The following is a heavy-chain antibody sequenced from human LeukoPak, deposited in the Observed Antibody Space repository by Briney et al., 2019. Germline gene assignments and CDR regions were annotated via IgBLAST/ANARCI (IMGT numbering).Heavy chain of an antibody. V-gene: IGHV1-18*01. J-gene: IGHJ6*03. CDR3: AIYYSGSQGGYYYYMAV. D-gene: IGHD1-26*01. CDR2: IRAYNGNK. CDR1: GFTFTSYG. Sequence: GSLRVSCKASGFTFTSYGISWVRQAPGQGLEWVAEIRAYNGNKNYVEKLQGRFTISTDKATSPPYMEMKSLRSDDTAVYYWAIYYSGSQGGYYYYMAVWGKETTVTVSS.